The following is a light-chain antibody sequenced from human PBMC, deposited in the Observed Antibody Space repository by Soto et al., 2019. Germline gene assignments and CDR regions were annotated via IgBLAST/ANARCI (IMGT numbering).Light chain of an antibody. CDR1: SSDVGGYDY. Sequence: QSALTQPASVSGSPGQSVTISCTGASSDVGGYDYVSWYQQHPGKAPKLILYEVNNRPSGVSNHFSGSKSGNTASLIISGLQADDEADYSCSSYSTTSTLVFGSGTKLTVL. J-gene: IGLJ1*01. CDR2: EVN. CDR3: SSYSTTSTLV. V-gene: IGLV2-14*01.